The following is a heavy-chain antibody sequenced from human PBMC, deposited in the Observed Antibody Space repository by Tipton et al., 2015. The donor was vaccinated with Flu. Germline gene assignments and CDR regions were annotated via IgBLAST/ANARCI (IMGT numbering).Heavy chain of an antibody. CDR2: ISWNSGSI. J-gene: IGHJ4*02. V-gene: IGHV3-9*01. CDR1: GFTFDDYA. Sequence: SLRLSCAASGFTFDDYAMHWVRQAPGKGLEWVSGISWNSGSIGYADSVKGRFTISRDNAKNSLYLQMNSLRAEDTALYYCAKDQDTAMVSHYFDYWGQGTLVTVSS. CDR3: AKDQDTAMVSHYFDY. D-gene: IGHD5-18*01.